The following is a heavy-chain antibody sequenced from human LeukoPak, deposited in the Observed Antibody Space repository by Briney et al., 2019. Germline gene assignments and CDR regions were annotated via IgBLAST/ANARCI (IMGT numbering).Heavy chain of an antibody. D-gene: IGHD1-1*01. J-gene: IGHJ3*02. CDR3: AKALGSTKTTAFDI. V-gene: IGHV3-9*03. Sequence: PGGSLRLSCAASGFTFDGYAMHWVRQAPGKGLEWVSGISWNSGSIGYADSVKGRFTISRDNAKNSLYLQMNSLRAEDMAFYYCAKALGSTKTTAFDIWGQETMVTVSS. CDR1: GFTFDGYA. CDR2: ISWNSGSI.